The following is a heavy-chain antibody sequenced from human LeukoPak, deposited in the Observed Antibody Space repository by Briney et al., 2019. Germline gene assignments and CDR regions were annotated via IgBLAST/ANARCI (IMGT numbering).Heavy chain of an antibody. V-gene: IGHV4-34*01. Sequence: PSETLCLTCAVYGGSFSGYYWSWIRQPPGKGLEWIGEINHSESTNYNPSLKSRVTISVDTSKNQFSLKLSSVTAADTAVYYCARGSSGWLYFQHWGQGTLVTVSS. CDR1: GGSFSGYY. J-gene: IGHJ1*01. CDR3: ARGSSGWLYFQH. D-gene: IGHD6-13*01. CDR2: INHSEST.